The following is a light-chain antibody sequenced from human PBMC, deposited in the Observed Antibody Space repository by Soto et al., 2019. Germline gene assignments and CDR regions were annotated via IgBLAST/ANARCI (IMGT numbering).Light chain of an antibody. CDR3: AAWDDSLNGVV. J-gene: IGLJ2*01. CDR2: RNN. V-gene: IGLV1-44*01. CDR1: SSNIGSNT. Sequence: QLVLTQPPSASGTPGQRVTISCSGSSSNIGSNTVNWHQQVPGTAPKLLIYRNNQRPSGVPDRFSGSKSGTSASLAISGLQSEDEAAYYCAAWDDSLNGVVFGGGTKLTVL.